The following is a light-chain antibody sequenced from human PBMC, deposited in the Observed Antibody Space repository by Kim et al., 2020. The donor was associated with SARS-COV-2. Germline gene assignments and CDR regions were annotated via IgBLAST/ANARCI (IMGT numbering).Light chain of an antibody. J-gene: IGKJ1*01. CDR2: AAS. Sequence: EMVLTQSPGTLSLSPGERATFSCRASQSVSSSYLAWYQQRPGQAPRLLIFAASHRAADVPDRFSGSASGTDFTLTISRLEPEDFGMYYCQQYGNSPRMFGQGTKVDLK. CDR1: QSVSSSY. V-gene: IGKV3-20*01. CDR3: QQYGNSPRM.